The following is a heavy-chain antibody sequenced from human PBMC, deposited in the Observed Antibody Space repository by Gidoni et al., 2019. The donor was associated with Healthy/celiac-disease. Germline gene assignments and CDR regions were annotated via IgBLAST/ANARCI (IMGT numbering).Heavy chain of an antibody. Sequence: GFTFSSYGMHWVRQAPGKGLAWVAVIWYDGSNKYYADSVKGRFTISRDNSKNTLYLQMNSLRAEDTAVYYCARDPAEPAARYYYYYYYMDVWGKGTTVTVSS. V-gene: IGHV3-33*01. CDR1: GFTFSSYG. J-gene: IGHJ6*03. CDR3: ARDPAEPAARYYYYYYYMDV. CDR2: IWYDGSNK. D-gene: IGHD2-2*01.